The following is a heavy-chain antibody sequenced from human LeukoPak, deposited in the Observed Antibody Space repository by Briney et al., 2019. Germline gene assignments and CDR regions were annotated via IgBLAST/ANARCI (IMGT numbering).Heavy chain of an antibody. CDR3: ARGYYGMDV. J-gene: IGHJ6*02. CDR1: GYTFTGQY. CDR2: INPKTGDT. V-gene: IGHV1-2*02. Sequence: ASVKVSCKASGYTFTGQYLYWARQTPGQGLEWMGWINPKTGDTDSAQNFQGRVTMTRDTSITTVYMELSSLTSGDTAVYYCARGYYGMDVWGQGTTVTVSS.